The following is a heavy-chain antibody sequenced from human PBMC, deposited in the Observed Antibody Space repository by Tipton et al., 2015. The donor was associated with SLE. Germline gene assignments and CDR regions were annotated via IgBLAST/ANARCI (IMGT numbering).Heavy chain of an antibody. V-gene: IGHV4-39*07. D-gene: IGHD3-22*01. Sequence: TLSLTCTVSGGSISSGDYYWSWICQPPGKGLEWIGSIYHSGSTYYNPSLRSRVTISVDTSKNQFSLKLSSVTAADTAVYYCARARYYYDSSGYLDAFDIWGQGTMVTVSS. CDR2: IYHSGST. J-gene: IGHJ3*02. CDR3: ARARYYYDSSGYLDAFDI. CDR1: GGSISSGDYY.